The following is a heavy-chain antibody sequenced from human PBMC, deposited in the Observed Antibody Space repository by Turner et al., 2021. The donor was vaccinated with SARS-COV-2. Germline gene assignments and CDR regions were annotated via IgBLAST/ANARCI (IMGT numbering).Heavy chain of an antibody. CDR2: IYYSGST. Sequence: HLQLQESGPGLAKPSDTLSPTCTVSGGSISSSNYYWGCIRQPPGKGLEWIGSIYYSGSTYYNPSLKSRVTISVDTSKNQFSLKLSSVTAGDTAVYYCARLLNPGSYYYYYYGMDVWGQGTTVTVSS. J-gene: IGHJ6*02. D-gene: IGHD3-10*01. CDR1: GGSISSSNYY. V-gene: IGHV4-39*01. CDR3: ARLLNPGSYYYYYYGMDV.